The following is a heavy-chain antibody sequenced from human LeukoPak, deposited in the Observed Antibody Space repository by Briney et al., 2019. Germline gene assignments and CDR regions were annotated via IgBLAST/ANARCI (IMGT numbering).Heavy chain of an antibody. V-gene: IGHV5-51*01. CDR3: TRQGGHYSDSSAFYY. CDR2: IYTGDSDV. CDR1: GYRSTNYW. Sequence: AGESLKISCKASGYRSTNYWFAWVRQMPAKGLELMGSIYTGDSDVRYSPSFQGQVTISADKSFTTAYLQWRSLKASDTAIYYCTRQGGHYSDSSAFYYWGQGTRVTVSS. D-gene: IGHD3-22*01. J-gene: IGHJ4*02.